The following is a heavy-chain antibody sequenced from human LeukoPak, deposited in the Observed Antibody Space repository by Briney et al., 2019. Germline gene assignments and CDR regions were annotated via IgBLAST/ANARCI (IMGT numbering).Heavy chain of an antibody. D-gene: IGHD3-3*01. J-gene: IGHJ4*02. CDR1: GGSFSGYY. V-gene: IGHV4-34*01. CDR2: INHSGST. CDR3: ARSYYDFWSGYYKQRYYFDY. Sequence: PSETLSLTCAVYGGSFSGYYWSWIRQPPGKGLEWIGEINHSGSTNYNPSLKSRVTISVDTSKNQSSLKLSSVTAADTAVYYCARSYYDFWSGYYKQRYYFDYWGQGTLVTVSS.